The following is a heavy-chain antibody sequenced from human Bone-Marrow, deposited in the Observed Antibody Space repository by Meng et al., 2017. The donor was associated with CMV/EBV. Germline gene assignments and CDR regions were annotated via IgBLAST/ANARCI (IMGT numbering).Heavy chain of an antibody. D-gene: IGHD3-22*01. CDR1: GYTFTSYG. CDR3: ARDVNYYDSSGPSVDFDY. V-gene: IGHV1-18*01. CDR2: ISAYNGNT. Sequence: ASVKVSCKASGYTFTSYGISWVRQAPGQGLEWTGWISAYNGNTNYAQKLQGRVTMTTDTSTSTDYMELRSLRSDDTAVYYCARDVNYYDSSGPSVDFDYWGQGTLVTVSS. J-gene: IGHJ4*02.